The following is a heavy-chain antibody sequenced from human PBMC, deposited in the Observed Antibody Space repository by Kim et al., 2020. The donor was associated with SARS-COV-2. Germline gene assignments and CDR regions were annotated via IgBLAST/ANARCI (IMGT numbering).Heavy chain of an antibody. Sequence: GGSLRLSCAASGFTFSSYGMHWVRQAPGKGLEWVAVISYDGSNNYYADSVKGRFTISRGNSKNTLYLQMNSLRAEDTAVYYCAKDWYFDLWGRGTLVTVSS. CDR3: AKDWYFDL. CDR2: ISYDGSNN. J-gene: IGHJ2*01. CDR1: GFTFSSYG. V-gene: IGHV3-30*18.